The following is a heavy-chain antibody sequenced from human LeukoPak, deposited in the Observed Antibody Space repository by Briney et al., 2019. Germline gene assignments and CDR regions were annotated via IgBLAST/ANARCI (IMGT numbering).Heavy chain of an antibody. V-gene: IGHV3-21*01. CDR1: GFTFSSYS. CDR3: ARGVLGSGSYYLTHYFDY. J-gene: IGHJ4*02. CDR2: ISSSSSYI. Sequence: WGSLRLSCAASGFTFSSYSMNWVRQAPGKGLEWVSSISSSSSYIYYADSVKGRFTISRDNAKNSLYLQMNRLRAEDTAVYYCARGVLGSGSYYLTHYFDYWGQGTLVTVSS. D-gene: IGHD3-10*01.